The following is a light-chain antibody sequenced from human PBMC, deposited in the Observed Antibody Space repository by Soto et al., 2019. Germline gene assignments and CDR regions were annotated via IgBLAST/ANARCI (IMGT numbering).Light chain of an antibody. J-gene: IGKJ1*01. CDR2: GAS. Sequence: EIVLTQSPGTLSLSPGERATLSCRASQSVSNNYLAWYRQRPGQAPRLLISGASTRAAGIPARFSGSGSGTEFTLTISSLRSEDFAVYYCQQYNNWPGTFGQGTKVDI. CDR3: QQYNNWPGT. V-gene: IGKV3-15*01. CDR1: QSVSNN.